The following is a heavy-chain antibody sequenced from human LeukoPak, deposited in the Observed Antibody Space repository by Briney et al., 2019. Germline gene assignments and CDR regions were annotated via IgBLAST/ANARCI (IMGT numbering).Heavy chain of an antibody. CDR2: ISSGGGAT. Sequence: PGGSLRLSXAASGFTFCSYAMAWVPQTPGKGLDWVSGISSGGGATYYANSVKGRFTISRDNSKNTLYLQMNSLRGEDTAVYYCAKDGSSSPYFFDYWGRGTLVTVSS. D-gene: IGHD6-6*01. V-gene: IGHV3-23*01. CDR3: AKDGSSSPYFFDY. CDR1: GFTFCSYA. J-gene: IGHJ4*02.